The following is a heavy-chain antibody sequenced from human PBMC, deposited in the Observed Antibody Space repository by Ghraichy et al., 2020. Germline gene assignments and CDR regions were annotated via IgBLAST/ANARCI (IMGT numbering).Heavy chain of an antibody. V-gene: IGHV3-23*01. CDR2: IGGGGYST. CDR3: AKDKGFGPYFDY. J-gene: IGHJ4*02. D-gene: IGHD3-10*01. Sequence: GGSLRLSCAASGFTFSSYAMSWVRQAPGKGLEWVSAIGGGGYSTYYADSVKGRFTISRDNSKNTLYLQMNSLRAEDTAVYYCAKDKGFGPYFDYWGQGTLVTVSS. CDR1: GFTFSSYA.